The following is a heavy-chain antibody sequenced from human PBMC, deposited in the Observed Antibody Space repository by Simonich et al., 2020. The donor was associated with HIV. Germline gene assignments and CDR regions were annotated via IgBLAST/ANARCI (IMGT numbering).Heavy chain of an antibody. V-gene: IGHV4-34*01. CDR1: GGSFSGYY. Sequence: QVQLQQWGAGLLKPSETLSLTCAVYGGSFSGYYWSWIRQPPGKGLEWIGEINHSGSTNYNPSLKRRVTISVDTSKNQFSLKLSSVTAADTAVYYCARGFYQRLYYLDYWGQGTLVTVSS. D-gene: IGHD2-2*01. CDR2: INHSGST. J-gene: IGHJ4*02. CDR3: ARGFYQRLYYLDY.